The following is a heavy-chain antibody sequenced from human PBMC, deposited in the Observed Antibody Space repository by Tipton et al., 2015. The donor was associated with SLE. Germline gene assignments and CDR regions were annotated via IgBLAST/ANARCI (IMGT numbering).Heavy chain of an antibody. J-gene: IGHJ6*02. V-gene: IGHV4-61*09. Sequence: TLSLTCTVSGGSISSGPYYWSWIRQPAGKGLEWIGHMYTSGSVNYNPSLKSRVTISGDRSKNQFSLTLHSVTAADTAVYYCATGRGADGYYTYGLDVWGQGATVTVSS. CDR2: MYTSGSV. CDR1: GGSISSGPYY. CDR3: ATGRGADGYYTYGLDV. D-gene: IGHD1-26*01.